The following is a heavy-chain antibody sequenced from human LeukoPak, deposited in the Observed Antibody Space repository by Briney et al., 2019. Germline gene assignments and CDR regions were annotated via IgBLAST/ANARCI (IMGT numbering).Heavy chain of an antibody. D-gene: IGHD3-10*01. J-gene: IGHJ5*02. CDR2: IIPIFGTA. CDR3: AREMPLWFGELLRHYNWFDP. Sequence: GASVKVSCKASGGTFSSYAISWVRQAPGQGLEWMGGIIPIFGTANYAQKFQGRVTITADKSTSTAYMELSSLRSEDTAVYYCAREMPLWFGELLRHYNWFDPWGQGTLVTVSS. CDR1: GGTFSSYA. V-gene: IGHV1-69*06.